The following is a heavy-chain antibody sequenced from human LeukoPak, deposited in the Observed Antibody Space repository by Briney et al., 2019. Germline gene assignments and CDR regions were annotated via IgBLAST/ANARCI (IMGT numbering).Heavy chain of an antibody. CDR3: ARHRYCSSTSCQGSDY. V-gene: IGHV4-38-2*01. CDR2: IYHSGST. D-gene: IGHD2-2*01. J-gene: IGHJ4*02. Sequence: PSETLSLTCAVSGYSISSGYYWGWIRQPPGKGLEWIGSIYHSGSTYYNPSLKIRVTISVDTSKNQFSLKLSSVTAADTAVYYCARHRYCSSTSCQGSDYCGQGTLVTVSS. CDR1: GYSISSGYY.